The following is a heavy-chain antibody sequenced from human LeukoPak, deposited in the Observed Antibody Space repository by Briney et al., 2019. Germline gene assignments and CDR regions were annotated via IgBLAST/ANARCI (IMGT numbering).Heavy chain of an antibody. V-gene: IGHV3-23*01. J-gene: IGHJ5*02. CDR2: ISGSGDDT. CDR3: AKNYGDYRPVRFDP. D-gene: IGHD4-17*01. Sequence: PGGTLRLSCAASGFTFSSSVMTWVRQAPGKGLEWVSVISGSGDDTFYADSVKGRFTISRDNSKNTLYLQMNSLRAEDTAVYYCAKNYGDYRPVRFDPWGQGTLVTVSS. CDR1: GFTFSSSV.